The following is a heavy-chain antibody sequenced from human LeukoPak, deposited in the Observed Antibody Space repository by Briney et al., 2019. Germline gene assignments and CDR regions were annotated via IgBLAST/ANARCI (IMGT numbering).Heavy chain of an antibody. Sequence: GGSLRLSCAASGFTVSSTYMTWVRHAPGKGLELVSVIYLGGRTDYADSVKGRFTISRDNSKNMLYLQMNSLRVADTAVYYCARDLAAVAGPHWYFDLWGRGTLVTVSS. CDR2: IYLGGRT. CDR1: GFTVSSTY. J-gene: IGHJ2*01. D-gene: IGHD6-19*01. CDR3: ARDLAAVAGPHWYFDL. V-gene: IGHV3-66*01.